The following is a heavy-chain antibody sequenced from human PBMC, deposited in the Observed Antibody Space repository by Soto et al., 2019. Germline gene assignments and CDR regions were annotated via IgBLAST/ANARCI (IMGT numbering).Heavy chain of an antibody. CDR3: AKATYDTTFYTSSFDS. J-gene: IGHJ4*02. Sequence: VQLLESGGGLVQPGGSLRLSCAASEFTFSNYAMTWVRQAPGKGLEWVSLITGSDGRTYYADSVKGRFTISRDNSTNTLFLQMNSLRAEDTAVYYCAKATYDTTFYTSSFDSWGQGTLVTVSS. CDR1: EFTFSNYA. CDR2: ITGSDGRT. V-gene: IGHV3-23*01. D-gene: IGHD3-22*01.